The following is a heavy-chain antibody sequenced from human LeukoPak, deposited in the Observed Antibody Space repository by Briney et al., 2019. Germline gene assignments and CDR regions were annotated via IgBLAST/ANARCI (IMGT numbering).Heavy chain of an antibody. CDR3: AKARITMVRGVLFDY. CDR2: ISGSGGST. CDR1: GFIFSSYS. Sequence: GGSLRLSCAASGFIFSSYSMSWVRQAPGKGLEWVSAISGSGGSTYYADSVKGRFTISRDNSKNTLYLQMNSLRAEDTAVYYCAKARITMVRGVLFDYWGQGTLVTVSS. D-gene: IGHD3-10*01. J-gene: IGHJ4*02. V-gene: IGHV3-23*01.